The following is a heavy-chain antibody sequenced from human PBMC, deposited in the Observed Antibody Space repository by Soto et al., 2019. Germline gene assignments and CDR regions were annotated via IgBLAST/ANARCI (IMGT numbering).Heavy chain of an antibody. J-gene: IGHJ4*02. V-gene: IGHV3-33*05. Sequence: QVQLVESGGGVVQPGTSLRLSCVGSGFTFRSYVIHWVRQAPGKGLEWVALTSYDGSNNFYGYSVKGRFTISRDNSRNTVELQMDSLRLEDTALYYCARWGTKAGLDVWGQGTLVSVSS. CDR3: ARWGTKAGLDV. CDR1: GFTFRSYV. CDR2: TSYDGSNN. D-gene: IGHD3-16*01.